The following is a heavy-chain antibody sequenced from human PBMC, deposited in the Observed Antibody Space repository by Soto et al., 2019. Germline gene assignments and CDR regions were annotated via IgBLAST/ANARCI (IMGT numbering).Heavy chain of an antibody. CDR3: AREGRYGGYDY. Sequence: VGSLRLSCAASGFTFSSYEMNWVRQAPGKGLEWVSYISSSGSTIYYADSVKGRFTISRDNAKNSLYLQMNSLRAEDTAVYYCAREGRYGGYDYWGQGTLVTVSS. CDR1: GFTFSSYE. D-gene: IGHD5-12*01. V-gene: IGHV3-48*03. CDR2: ISSSGSTI. J-gene: IGHJ4*02.